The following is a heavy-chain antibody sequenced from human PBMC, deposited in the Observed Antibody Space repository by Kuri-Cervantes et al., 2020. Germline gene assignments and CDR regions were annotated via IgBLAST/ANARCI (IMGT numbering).Heavy chain of an antibody. J-gene: IGHJ3*02. CDR2: IFHTGRA. CDR1: GGSISSGDYY. D-gene: IGHD4-17*01. Sequence: LRLSCTVSGGSISSGDYYWSWIRQPPGKGLEWIGYIFHTGRAFYNPSLKSRVTISVDTSENQFSLKLSSVTAADTAVYYCARNYGDYPHDAFDIWGQGTMVTVSS. V-gene: IGHV4-30-4*08. CDR3: ARNYGDYPHDAFDI.